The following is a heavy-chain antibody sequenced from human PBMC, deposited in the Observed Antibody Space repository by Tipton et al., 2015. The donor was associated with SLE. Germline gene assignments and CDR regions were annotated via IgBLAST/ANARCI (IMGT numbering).Heavy chain of an antibody. Sequence: QSGAEVKKPGASVKVSCKASGYTFTSYAMHWVRQAPGQRLEWMGWINAGNGDTKYSQKFQGRVTITRDTSASTAYMELSSLRSEDTAVYYCARDEGWGWFDYWGQGTLVTVSS. CDR1: GYTFTSYA. CDR3: ARDEGWGWFDY. V-gene: IGHV1-3*01. D-gene: IGHD2-21*01. CDR2: INAGNGDT. J-gene: IGHJ4*02.